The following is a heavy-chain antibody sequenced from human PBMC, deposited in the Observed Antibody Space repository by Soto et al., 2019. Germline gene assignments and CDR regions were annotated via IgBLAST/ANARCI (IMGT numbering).Heavy chain of an antibody. J-gene: IGHJ5*02. CDR3: ARGFGELLFGVPLGRCFDP. CDR1: GGSISSYY. Sequence: QVQLQESGPGLVKPSETLSLTCTVSGGSISSYYWSWIRQPPGKGLEWIGYIYYSGSTNYNPSLRSQVTKPVHTSKSHLTLKLGPVTAADKAVYCGARGFGELLFGVPLGRCFDPWGQGTLVTVSS. D-gene: IGHD3-10*01. CDR2: IYYSGST. V-gene: IGHV4-59*01.